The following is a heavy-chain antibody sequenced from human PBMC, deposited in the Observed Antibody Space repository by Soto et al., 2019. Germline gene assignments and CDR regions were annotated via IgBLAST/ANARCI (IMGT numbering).Heavy chain of an antibody. CDR1: GGSISSGDYY. Sequence: SETLSLTCTVSGGSISSGDYYWSWIRQPPGKGLEWIGYIYYSGSTYYNPSLKSRVTISVDTSKNQFSLKLSSVTAADTAVYYCARDSYYGSANWFDPWGQGTLVTVSS. CDR2: IYYSGST. J-gene: IGHJ5*02. D-gene: IGHD3-10*01. V-gene: IGHV4-30-4*01. CDR3: ARDSYYGSANWFDP.